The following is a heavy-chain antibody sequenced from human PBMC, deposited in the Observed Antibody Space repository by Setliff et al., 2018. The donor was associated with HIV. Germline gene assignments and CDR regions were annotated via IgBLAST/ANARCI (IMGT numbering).Heavy chain of an antibody. V-gene: IGHV4-59*12. CDR1: GGSISSYY. CDR2: IYYSGST. Sequence: LSLTCTVSGGSISSYYWSWIRQPPGKGLEWIGYIYYSGSTNFNPSLKSRVTISVDTSKNQFSLKLSSVTATDTAVYYCARGGLTAAGTLLLVGYFDYWGQGTLVTVSS. J-gene: IGHJ4*02. D-gene: IGHD6-13*01. CDR3: ARGGLTAAGTLLLVGYFDY.